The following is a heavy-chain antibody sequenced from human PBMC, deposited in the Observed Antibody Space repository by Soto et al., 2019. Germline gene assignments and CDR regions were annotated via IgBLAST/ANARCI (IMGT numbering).Heavy chain of an antibody. D-gene: IGHD6-19*01. CDR3: ARPLLSSGWYKDYYYYGMDV. J-gene: IGHJ6*02. Sequence: PGGSLRLSCAASGFTFSSYSMNWVRQAPGKGLEWVSSISSSSSYIYYADSVKGRFTISRDNAKNSLYLQMNSLRAEDTAVYYCARPLLSSGWYKDYYYYGMDVWGQGTTVPVSS. V-gene: IGHV3-21*01. CDR1: GFTFSSYS. CDR2: ISSSSSYI.